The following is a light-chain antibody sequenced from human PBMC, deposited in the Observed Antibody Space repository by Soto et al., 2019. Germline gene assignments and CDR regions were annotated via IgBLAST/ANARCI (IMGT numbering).Light chain of an antibody. CDR2: GAS. CDR1: QSISNN. Sequence: IVITQSRTTLSVPPGARATLSCRASQSISNNLAWYQQKPGQAPRLLIHGASIRATGVPARFSGRGCGPDITLTISSLQAEAFAVYSCQQYDDWPLTSAQGTKVDIK. J-gene: IGKJ1*01. CDR3: QQYDDWPLT. V-gene: IGKV3-15*01.